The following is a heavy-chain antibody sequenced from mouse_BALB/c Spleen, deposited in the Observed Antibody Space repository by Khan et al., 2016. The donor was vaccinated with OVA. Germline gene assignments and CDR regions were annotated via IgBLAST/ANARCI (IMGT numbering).Heavy chain of an antibody. CDR3: ARNYYGSTDYYAMDY. CDR2: IDPFNGGT. CDR1: GYSFTSYY. J-gene: IGHJ4*01. Sequence: VQLQQSGPELMKPGASVKISCKASGYSFTSYYMHWVKQSHGKSLEWIGYIDPFNGGTSYNQKFKGKATLTVDKSSSTAYMHLSSLTSEDSAVYYCARNYYGSTDYYAMDYWGQGTSGTVAS. D-gene: IGHD1-1*01. V-gene: IGHV1S135*01.